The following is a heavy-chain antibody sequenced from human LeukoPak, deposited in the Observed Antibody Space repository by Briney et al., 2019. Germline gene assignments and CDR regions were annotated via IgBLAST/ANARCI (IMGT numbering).Heavy chain of an antibody. V-gene: IGHV4-59*08. CDR3: ARHAPLYDSSGYYYDY. D-gene: IGHD3-22*01. CDR1: GGSISSYY. Sequence: PSETLSLTCTVSGGSISSYYWSWIRQPPGKGLEWIGYIYYSGSTNYNPSLKSRVTISVDTSKNQFSLKLSSVTAADTAVYYCARHAPLYDSSGYYYDYWGQGTLVTVSS. CDR2: IYYSGST. J-gene: IGHJ4*02.